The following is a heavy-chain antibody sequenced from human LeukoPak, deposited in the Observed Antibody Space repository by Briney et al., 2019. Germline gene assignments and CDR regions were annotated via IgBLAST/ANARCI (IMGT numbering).Heavy chain of an antibody. V-gene: IGHV1-2*02. CDR2: INPNSGGT. CDR1: GYTFTGYY. D-gene: IGHD5-24*01. CDR3: ARGRRDGYNFWYY. J-gene: IGHJ4*02. Sequence: ASVKVSCKASGYTFTGYYMHWVRQAPGQGLEWMGWINPNSGGTNYAQKFQGRVTMTRDTSNSTAYMELSRLRSDDTAVYYCARGRRDGYNFWYYWGQGTLVTVSS.